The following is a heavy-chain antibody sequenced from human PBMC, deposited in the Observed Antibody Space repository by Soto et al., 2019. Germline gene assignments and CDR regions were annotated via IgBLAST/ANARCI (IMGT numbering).Heavy chain of an antibody. CDR2: ILSDGSNK. CDR3: ARDDEGGSDCDLGY. Sequence: QVQLVESGGGVVQPGRSLRLSCAVSGFTLSSHAMHWVRQAPGKGLEWVALILSDGSNKYYADSVKGRFTTSRDNSKNTLYLKMNSLWVEDRAVFYWARDDEGGSDCDLGYGGQGALVTVSS. J-gene: IGHJ4*02. V-gene: IGHV3-30-3*01. CDR1: GFTLSSHA. D-gene: IGHD1-26*01.